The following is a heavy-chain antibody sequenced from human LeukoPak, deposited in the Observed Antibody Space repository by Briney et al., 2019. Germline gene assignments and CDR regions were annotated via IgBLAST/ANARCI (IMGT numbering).Heavy chain of an antibody. Sequence: ASVKVSCKASGDTFTGYHMHWVRQAPGQGLEWMGWINPNSGGTNCAQRFQGRVTMTRDTSVSTAYMEVSRLRFDDTAVYYCARPMGSGSYSPYYGMDVWGQGTTVTVSS. CDR1: GDTFTGYH. V-gene: IGHV1-2*02. CDR3: ARPMGSGSYSPYYGMDV. D-gene: IGHD3-10*01. CDR2: INPNSGGT. J-gene: IGHJ6*02.